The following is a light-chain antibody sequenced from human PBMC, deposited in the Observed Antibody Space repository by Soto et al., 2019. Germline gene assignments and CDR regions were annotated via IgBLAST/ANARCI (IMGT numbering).Light chain of an antibody. CDR3: QQRSNWPPVYT. J-gene: IGKJ2*01. CDR2: DAS. Sequence: EIVLTQSPATLSLSPGEIATLSCRASQSVSSYLAWYQQKPGQAPRLLIYDASNRATGIPGRFSGSGSGTDFTLTISSLEPEDFAVYYCQQRSNWPPVYTFGQGTKLEIK. V-gene: IGKV3-11*01. CDR1: QSVSSY.